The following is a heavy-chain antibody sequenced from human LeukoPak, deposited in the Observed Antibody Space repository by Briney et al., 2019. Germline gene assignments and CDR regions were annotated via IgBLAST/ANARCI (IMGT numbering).Heavy chain of an antibody. Sequence: ASVKVSCKASGYTFTSYAMHWVRQAPGQRLEWMGWINAGNGNTKYSQKFQGRVTITRDTSASTAYMELSSLRSEDTAVYYCARDGARMPEHWFDPWGQGTLVTVSS. V-gene: IGHV1-3*01. D-gene: IGHD1-14*01. J-gene: IGHJ5*02. CDR2: INAGNGNT. CDR1: GYTFTSYA. CDR3: ARDGARMPEHWFDP.